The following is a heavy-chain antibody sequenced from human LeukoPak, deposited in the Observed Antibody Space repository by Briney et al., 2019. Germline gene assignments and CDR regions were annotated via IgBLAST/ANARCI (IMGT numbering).Heavy chain of an antibody. Sequence: ASVKVSCKASGYTFTSYGISWVRQAPGQGLEWMGIINPSGGSTSYAQKFQGRVTMTRDTSTSTVYMELSSLRSEDTAVYYCAKSDTAMAPGAFDIWGQGTMVTVSS. V-gene: IGHV1-46*01. CDR2: INPSGGST. CDR1: GYTFTSYG. CDR3: AKSDTAMAPGAFDI. D-gene: IGHD5-18*01. J-gene: IGHJ3*02.